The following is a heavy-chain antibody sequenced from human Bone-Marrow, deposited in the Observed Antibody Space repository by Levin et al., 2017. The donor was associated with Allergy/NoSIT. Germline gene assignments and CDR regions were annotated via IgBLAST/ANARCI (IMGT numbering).Heavy chain of an antibody. CDR1: GVSITWGDYK. V-gene: IGHV4-39*01. D-gene: IGHD4-17*01. Sequence: SETLSLTCTVSGVSITWGDYKWGWIRQPPGKALEWIGSIHYSGSTYYNPSLNSRGSMSVDTSRSQFSLEVRSGTAADTDVYYCGRARDGDRRDFDYWGQGTLVTVSS. CDR3: GRARDGDRRDFDY. CDR2: IHYSGST. J-gene: IGHJ4*02.